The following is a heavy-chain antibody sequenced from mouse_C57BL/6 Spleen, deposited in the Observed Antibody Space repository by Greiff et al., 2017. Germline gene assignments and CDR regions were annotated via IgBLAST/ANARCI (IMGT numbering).Heavy chain of an antibody. J-gene: IGHJ2*01. Sequence: ESGPGLVKPSQSLSLTCSVTGYSITSGYYWNWIRQFPGNKLEWMGYISYDGSNNYNPSLKNRISITRDTSKNQFFLKLNSVTTEDTATYYCARENHYYGSSYGFDYWGQGTTLTVSS. D-gene: IGHD1-1*01. V-gene: IGHV3-6*01. CDR3: ARENHYYGSSYGFDY. CDR1: GYSITSGYY. CDR2: ISYDGSN.